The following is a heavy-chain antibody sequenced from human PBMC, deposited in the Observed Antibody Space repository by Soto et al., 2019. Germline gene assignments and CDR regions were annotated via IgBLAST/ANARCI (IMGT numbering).Heavy chain of an antibody. CDR3: ARDIYGSGSYLFVAYYYGMDV. CDR1: GGSISSSSYY. Sequence: SETLSLTCTVSGGSISSSSYYWGWIRQPPGKGLEWIGSIYYSGSTYYNPSLKSRVTISVDTSKNQFSLKLSSVTAEDTAVYYCARDIYGSGSYLFVAYYYGMDVWGQGTKVTSP. J-gene: IGHJ6*02. V-gene: IGHV4-39*02. CDR2: IYYSGST. D-gene: IGHD3-10*01.